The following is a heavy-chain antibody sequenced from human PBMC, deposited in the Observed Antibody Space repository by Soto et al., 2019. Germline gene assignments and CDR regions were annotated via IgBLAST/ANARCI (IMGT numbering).Heavy chain of an antibody. CDR3: ARENIMITFGGVKNAFDI. CDR2: IYYSGST. V-gene: IGHV4-59*01. D-gene: IGHD3-16*01. Sequence: PSETLSLTCTVSGGSISSYYWSWIRQPPGKGLEWIGYIYYSGSTNYNPSLKSRVTISVDTSKNQFSLKLSSVTAADTAVYYCARENIMITFGGVKNAFDIWGQGTMVTVS. J-gene: IGHJ3*02. CDR1: GGSISSYY.